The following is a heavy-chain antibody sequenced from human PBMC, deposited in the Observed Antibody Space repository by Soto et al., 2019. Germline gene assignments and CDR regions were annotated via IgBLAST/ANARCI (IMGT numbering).Heavy chain of an antibody. CDR2: VSSSGTTM. D-gene: IGHD6-6*01. V-gene: IGHV3-11*01. J-gene: IGHJ4*02. CDR1: GFTFSDYD. Sequence: QVQLAESGGGLVEPGGYLRISCAASGFTFSDYDMSWIRQSPGKGLEWLSFVSSSGTTMYFADSVKGRFTISRDNAKNSLYLQMNSLRAEDTAVYYCARMGPRAARPSYWGQGTLVTVSS. CDR3: ARMGPRAARPSY.